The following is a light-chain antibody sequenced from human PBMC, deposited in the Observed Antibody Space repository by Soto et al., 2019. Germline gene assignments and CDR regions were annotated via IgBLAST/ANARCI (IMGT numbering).Light chain of an antibody. CDR2: KAS. V-gene: IGKV1-5*03. CDR1: QSISSW. J-gene: IGKJ2*01. Sequence: DIQMTQAPSTLSASVGDRVTITCRASQSISSWLAWYQQKPGKAPKLLIYKASSLESGVPSRFSGSGSGTEITLTISSLQPDDFATYYCQQYKSYPYTFGPGTKVDIK. CDR3: QQYKSYPYT.